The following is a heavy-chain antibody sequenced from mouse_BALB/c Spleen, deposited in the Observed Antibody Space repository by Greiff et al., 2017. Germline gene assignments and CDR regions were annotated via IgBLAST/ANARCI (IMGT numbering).Heavy chain of an antibody. Sequence: VQLQQSGPGLVAPSQSLSITCTVSGFSLTSYGVHWVRQPPGKGLEWLGVIWAGGSTNYNSALMSRLSISKDNSKSQVFLKMNSLQTDDTAMYYCAREIRRYYAMDYWGQGTSVTVSS. CDR1: GFSLTSYG. J-gene: IGHJ4*01. CDR3: AREIRRYYAMDY. V-gene: IGHV2-9*02. CDR2: IWAGGST.